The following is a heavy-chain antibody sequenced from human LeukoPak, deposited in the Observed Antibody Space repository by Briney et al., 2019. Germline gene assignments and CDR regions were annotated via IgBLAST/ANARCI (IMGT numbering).Heavy chain of an antibody. CDR3: ARHSTSGWNWFDP. D-gene: IGHD6-19*01. J-gene: IGHJ5*02. CDR1: GGSISSYY. Sequence: PSETLSLTCTVSGGSISSYYWSWIRQPPGKGLEWIGYIYYSGSTNYNLSLKSRVTISVDTSKNQFSLKLSSVTAADTAVYYCARHSTSGWNWFDPWGQGTLVTVSS. CDR2: IYYSGST. V-gene: IGHV4-59*08.